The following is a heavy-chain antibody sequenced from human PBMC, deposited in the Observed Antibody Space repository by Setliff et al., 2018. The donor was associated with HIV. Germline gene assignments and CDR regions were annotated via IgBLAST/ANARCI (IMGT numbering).Heavy chain of an antibody. CDR3: ARDDTNFFDY. CDR1: GGSISSGGLY. Sequence: SETLSLTCTVSGGSISSGGLYWNCIRQYPGKGLEWIGYISSGGGTYYNPSLKSRVSISVDTSKNQFSLDLRSVTAADTAIYYCARDDTNFFDYWGQGALVTVSS. V-gene: IGHV4-31*03. J-gene: IGHJ4*02. CDR2: ISSGGGT.